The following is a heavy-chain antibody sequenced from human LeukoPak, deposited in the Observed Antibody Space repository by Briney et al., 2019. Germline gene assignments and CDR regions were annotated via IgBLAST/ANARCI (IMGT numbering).Heavy chain of an antibody. D-gene: IGHD5-12*01. CDR2: IYYSGST. V-gene: IGHV4-59*01. Sequence: MPGGSLRLSCAASGFTFSSYSMNWVRQAPGKGLEWIGYIYYSGSTNYNPSLKSRVTISVDTSKNQFSLRLSSVTAADTAVYYCARVTGYMVEDYFDYWGQGTLVTVSS. J-gene: IGHJ4*02. CDR3: ARVTGYMVEDYFDY. CDR1: GFTFSSYS.